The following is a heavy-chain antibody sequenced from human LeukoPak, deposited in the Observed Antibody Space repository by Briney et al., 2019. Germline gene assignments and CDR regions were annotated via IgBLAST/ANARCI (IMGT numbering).Heavy chain of an antibody. Sequence: SETLSLTCTVSGYSISSGYYWSWIRQPPGKGLEWIGEINHSGSTNYNPSLKSRVTISVDTSKNQFSLKLSSVTAADTAVYYCARDPYAYYFDYWGQGTLVTVSS. CDR3: ARDPYAYYFDY. J-gene: IGHJ4*02. D-gene: IGHD2-8*01. CDR2: INHSGST. V-gene: IGHV4-38-2*02. CDR1: GYSISSGYY.